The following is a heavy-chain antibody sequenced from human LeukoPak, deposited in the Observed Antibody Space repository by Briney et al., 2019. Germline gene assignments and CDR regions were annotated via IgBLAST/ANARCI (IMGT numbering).Heavy chain of an antibody. D-gene: IGHD6-19*01. CDR1: GFTFSSYE. J-gene: IGHJ4*02. V-gene: IGHV3-21*01. Sequence: GGSLRLSCAASGFTFSSYEMNWVRQAPGKGLEWVSSISSSSSYIYYADSVKGRFTISRDNAKNSLYLQMSSLRAEDTAVYYCAREPRRVVAGQRGGFDYWGQGTLVTVSS. CDR3: AREPRRVVAGQRGGFDY. CDR2: ISSSSSYI.